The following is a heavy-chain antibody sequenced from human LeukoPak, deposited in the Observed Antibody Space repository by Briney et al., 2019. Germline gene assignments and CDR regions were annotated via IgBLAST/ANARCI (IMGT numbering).Heavy chain of an antibody. CDR1: GFTFSPYW. D-gene: IGHD6-19*01. V-gene: IGHV3-74*01. CDR2: IKSDGTYT. CDR3: ARAAEDSSGWSFDY. J-gene: IGHJ4*01. Sequence: LRLSFLAPGFTFSPYWMYWVRQSPGQGPVWVSRIKSDGTYTSYADSVKRRFTISRPNAKNTLFPQMSNLSAEHTAFYYCARAAEDSSGWSFDYWGHGPLVTVSS.